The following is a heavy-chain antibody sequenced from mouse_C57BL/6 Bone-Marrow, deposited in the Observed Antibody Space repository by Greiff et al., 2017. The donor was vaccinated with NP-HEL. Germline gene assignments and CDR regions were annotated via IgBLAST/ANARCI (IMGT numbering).Heavy chain of an antibody. Sequence: VQLQQSGAELVRPGASVKLSCTASGFNINDDYMHWVKQRPEQGLEWIGWIDPENGDTEYASKFQGKATITADTSSNTAYLQLSSLASKDTAVYYSTAERVITTVGGYFDYWGQGTTLTVSS. D-gene: IGHD1-1*01. J-gene: IGHJ2*01. CDR1: GFNINDDY. CDR3: TAERVITTVGGYFDY. CDR2: IDPENGDT. V-gene: IGHV14-4*01.